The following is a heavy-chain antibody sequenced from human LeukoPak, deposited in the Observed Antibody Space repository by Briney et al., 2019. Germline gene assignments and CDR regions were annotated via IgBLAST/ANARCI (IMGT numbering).Heavy chain of an antibody. CDR1: GYSFTSYW. D-gene: IGHD6-13*01. J-gene: IGHJ4*02. CDR3: ARRAAAGTGEFDY. Sequence: GESLKISCKGSGYSFTSYWIGWVRQMPGKGLEWMGIIYPGDSDTRYSPSFQSQDTISADKSINTAYLQWSSVKASDTAMYYCARRAAAGTGEFDYWGQGTLVTVSS. CDR2: IYPGDSDT. V-gene: IGHV5-51*01.